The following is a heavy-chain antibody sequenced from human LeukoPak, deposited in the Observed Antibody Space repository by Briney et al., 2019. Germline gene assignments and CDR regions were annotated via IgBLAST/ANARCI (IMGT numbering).Heavy chain of an antibody. CDR2: ISYDGSNK. Sequence: GSLRLSCAASGFTFSSYAMHWVRQAPGKGLEWVAVISYDGSNKYYADSVKGRFTISRDNSKNTLYLQMNSLRAEDTAVYYCARAHSGSYLYYFDYWGQGTLVTVSS. D-gene: IGHD1-26*01. V-gene: IGHV3-30-3*01. J-gene: IGHJ4*02. CDR3: ARAHSGSYLYYFDY. CDR1: GFTFSSYA.